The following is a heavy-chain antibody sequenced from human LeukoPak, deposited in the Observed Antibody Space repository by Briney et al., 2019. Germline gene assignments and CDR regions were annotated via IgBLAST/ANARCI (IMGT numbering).Heavy chain of an antibody. V-gene: IGHV5-51*01. D-gene: IGHD3-16*01. CDR1: GYSFTSYW. Sequence: GESLKISCKGSGYSFTSYWIGWVRQMPGKGLEWMGITWPGHSETKYSPSFQGQVTISADESISTAYLQWTSLKASDTALYYCAIKRYYDNNDAPLYWGQGTLVTISS. J-gene: IGHJ4*02. CDR3: AIKRYYDNNDAPLY. CDR2: TWPGHSET.